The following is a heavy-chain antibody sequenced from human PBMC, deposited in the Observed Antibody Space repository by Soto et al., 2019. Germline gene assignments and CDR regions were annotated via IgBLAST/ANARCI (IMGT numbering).Heavy chain of an antibody. CDR3: ARGRLFEGCTNGVCQGSWFDP. Sequence: SETLSLTCAVYGGSFSGYYWSWIRQPPGKGLEWIGEINHSGSTNYNPSLKSRVTISVDTSKNQFSLKLSSVTAADTAVYYCARGRLFEGCTNGVCQGSWFDPWGQGTLFTVSS. CDR2: INHSGST. J-gene: IGHJ5*02. V-gene: IGHV4-34*01. D-gene: IGHD2-8*01. CDR1: GGSFSGYY.